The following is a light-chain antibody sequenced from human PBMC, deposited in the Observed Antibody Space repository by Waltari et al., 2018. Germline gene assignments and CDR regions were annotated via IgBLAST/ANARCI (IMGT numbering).Light chain of an antibody. Sequence: EIVLTQSPATLSLSPGERATLSCRASQRVSSYLAWYQQKPGQAPRLLIYDASNRVTGSPDRFSGSGSGTDFTLTISSLEPEDYAVYYCQQRSNWPRTFGGGTKVEIK. CDR2: DAS. V-gene: IGKV3-11*01. CDR3: QQRSNWPRT. J-gene: IGKJ4*01. CDR1: QRVSSY.